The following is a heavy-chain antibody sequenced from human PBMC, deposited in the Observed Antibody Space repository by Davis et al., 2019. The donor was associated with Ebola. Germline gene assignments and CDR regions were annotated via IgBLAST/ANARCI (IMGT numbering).Heavy chain of an antibody. CDR3: ARSPIVVVVAATPGYYYGMDV. J-gene: IGHJ6*02. Sequence: SVKVSCKASGGTFSSYAISWVRQAPGQGLEWMGGFIPIFGTANYAQKFQGRVTITADESTSTAYMELSSLRSEDTAVYYCARSPIVVVVAATPGYYYGMDVWGQGTTVTVSS. V-gene: IGHV1-69*13. CDR1: GGTFSSYA. D-gene: IGHD2-15*01. CDR2: FIPIFGTA.